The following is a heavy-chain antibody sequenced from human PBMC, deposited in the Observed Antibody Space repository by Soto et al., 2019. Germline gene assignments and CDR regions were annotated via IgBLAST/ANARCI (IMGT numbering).Heavy chain of an antibody. CDR1: GGTFSSYA. CDR3: ARDHNPKYYDSSGPSTFDY. Sequence: AASVKVSCKACGGTFSSYALSWVRQAPGQGLEWRGGIIPIFGTANYAQKFQGRVTITADKSTSTAYMELSSLRSEDTAVYYCARDHNPKYYDSSGPSTFDYWGQGTLITVSS. V-gene: IGHV1-69*06. D-gene: IGHD3-22*01. CDR2: IIPIFGTA. J-gene: IGHJ4*02.